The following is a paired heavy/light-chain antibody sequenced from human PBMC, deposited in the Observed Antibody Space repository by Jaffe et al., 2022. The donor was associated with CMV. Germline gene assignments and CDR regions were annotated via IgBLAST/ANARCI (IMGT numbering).Heavy chain of an antibody. V-gene: IGHV3-15*01. Sequence: EVQLVESGGGLVKPGGSLRLSCAASGFTFSNAWMSWVRQAPGKGLEWVGRIKSKTDGGTTDYAAPVKGRFTISRDDSKNTLYLQMNSLKTEDTAVYYCTTGTGLGYVWGIQETSDYWGQGTLVTVSS. J-gene: IGHJ4*02. CDR3: TTGTGLGYVWGIQETSDY. CDR1: GFTFSNAW. CDR2: IKSKTDGGTT. D-gene: IGHD3-16*01.
Light chain of an antibody. Sequence: DVVMTQSPLSLPVTLGQPASISCRSSQSLVHSDGNTYLNWFQQRPGQSPRRLIYKVSNRDSGVPDRFSGSGSGTDFTLKISRVEAEDVGVYYCMQGTHWGITFGQGTRLEIK. CDR2: KVS. CDR3: MQGTHWGIT. V-gene: IGKV2-30*02. CDR1: QSLVHSDGNTY. J-gene: IGKJ5*01.